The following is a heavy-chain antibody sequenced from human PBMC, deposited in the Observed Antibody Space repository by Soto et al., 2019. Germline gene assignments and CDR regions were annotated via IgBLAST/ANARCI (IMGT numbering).Heavy chain of an antibody. V-gene: IGHV3-23*01. Sequence: GGSLRLSCAASGFSFDSHAISWVRQAPGKGLEWVASISSRGATFFYADSVKGRFVISRDNSDNSVSLQLSSLRAEDTAVYFCAGDQGLIAVHYCYFDLWGQGTPVTVSS. J-gene: IGHJ4*02. CDR2: ISSRGATF. CDR1: GFSFDSHA. D-gene: IGHD2-15*01. CDR3: AGDQGLIAVHYCYFDL.